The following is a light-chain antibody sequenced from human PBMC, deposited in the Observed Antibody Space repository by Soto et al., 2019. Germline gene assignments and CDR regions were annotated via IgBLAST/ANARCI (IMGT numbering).Light chain of an antibody. J-gene: IGLJ1*01. CDR1: SSDVGGYNY. V-gene: IGLV2-8*01. CDR3: SSYAGSHNFGV. CDR2: EVS. Sequence: QSVLTQPHSASGSPGQSVPISCTGTSSDVGGYNYVSWYQQHPGKAPKLMIYEVSKRPSGVPDRFSGSKSGNTASLTVSGLQAEDEADYYCSSYAGSHNFGVVGTGTKVTVL.